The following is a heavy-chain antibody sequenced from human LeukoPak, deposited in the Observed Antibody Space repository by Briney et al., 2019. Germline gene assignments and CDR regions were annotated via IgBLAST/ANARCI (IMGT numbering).Heavy chain of an antibody. J-gene: IGHJ6*04. CDR2: IRSKANSYAT. CDR1: GFIFSDHH. V-gene: IGHV3-73*01. CDR3: TSPQLELSTGDV. D-gene: IGHD1-7*01. Sequence: GGSLRLSCAASGFIFSDHHMDWVRQAPGKGLEWVGRIRSKANSYATAYAASVKGRFTISRDDSKNTAYLQMNSLKTEDTAVYYCTSPQLELSTGDVWGKGTTVTVSS.